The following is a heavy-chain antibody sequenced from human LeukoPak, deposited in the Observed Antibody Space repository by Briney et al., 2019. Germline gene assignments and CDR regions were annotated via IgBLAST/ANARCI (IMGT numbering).Heavy chain of an antibody. CDR1: GYTFTDYC. V-gene: IGHV1-46*01. J-gene: IGHJ3*02. Sequence: ASVKVSCKASGYTFTDYCLHWVRQAPGQGLDWMGMINPSGGGTAYAQKFQGRVTMTRDMSTSTVYMDLSSLVSEDTAVYYCARVADARAVAAGYDASEIWGHGTLVTVSS. CDR2: INPSGGGT. CDR3: ARVADARAVAAGYDASEI. D-gene: IGHD6-19*01.